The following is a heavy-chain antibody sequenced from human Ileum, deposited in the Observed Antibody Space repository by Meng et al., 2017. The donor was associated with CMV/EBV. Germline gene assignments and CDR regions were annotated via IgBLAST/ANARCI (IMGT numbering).Heavy chain of an antibody. CDR3: ATSGRGPKYYFDY. CDR1: GGTFSSNA. D-gene: IGHD1-14*01. CDR2: ISPIFRTS. J-gene: IGHJ4*02. V-gene: IGHV1-69*12. Sequence: QGQLGQSGAGVKKPGSSVKVSCEASGGTFSSNAISWVRHAPGQGLEWMGVISPIFRTSNYAQKFQGRLTITADESTSTAYMELSSLTSGDTAVYYCATSGRGPKYYFDYWGQGTLVTVSS.